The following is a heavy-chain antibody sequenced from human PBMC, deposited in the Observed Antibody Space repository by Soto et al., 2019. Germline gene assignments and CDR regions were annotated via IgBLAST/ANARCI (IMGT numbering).Heavy chain of an antibody. V-gene: IGHV3-33*01. D-gene: IGHD6-19*01. Sequence: QVQLVESGGGVVQPGRSLRLSCEASGFPFSTYGVHWVRQAPGKGLEWVAVIWSDGSNKYYGDSVKGRFTISRDNSKNTMYLQMNSLRAEDTAIYYCARDEGLSLAGYFWYFDLWGRGTLVTVSS. CDR3: ARDEGLSLAGYFWYFDL. J-gene: IGHJ2*01. CDR1: GFPFSTYG. CDR2: IWSDGSNK.